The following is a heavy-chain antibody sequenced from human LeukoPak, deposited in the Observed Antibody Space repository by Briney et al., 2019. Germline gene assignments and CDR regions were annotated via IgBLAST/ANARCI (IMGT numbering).Heavy chain of an antibody. Sequence: SETLSLTCTVSGGSLSSYYWSWIRQPPGKGLEWIGYIYYSGSTNYNPSLKSRVTISVDTSKNQFSLKLSSVTAADTAVYYCARATGYYGFQTYFDYWGQGTLVTVSS. V-gene: IGHV4-59*01. CDR2: IYYSGST. D-gene: IGHD4-17*01. CDR1: GGSLSSYY. J-gene: IGHJ4*02. CDR3: ARATGYYGFQTYFDY.